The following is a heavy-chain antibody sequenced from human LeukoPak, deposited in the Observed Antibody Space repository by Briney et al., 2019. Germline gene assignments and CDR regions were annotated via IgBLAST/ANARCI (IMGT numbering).Heavy chain of an antibody. D-gene: IGHD4-11*01. CDR2: IKSKSDGETT. Sequence: PGGSLRLSCVVSGFAFRNAWMSWVRQAPGKGLEWVGRIKSKSDGETTDYAAPVKGRFTMSRDDLKNMLYLQMNSLTTEDTAVYYCTTDLQTTVTTADYWGQGTLVTVPS. V-gene: IGHV3-15*01. J-gene: IGHJ4*02. CDR3: TTDLQTTVTTADY. CDR1: GFAFRNAW.